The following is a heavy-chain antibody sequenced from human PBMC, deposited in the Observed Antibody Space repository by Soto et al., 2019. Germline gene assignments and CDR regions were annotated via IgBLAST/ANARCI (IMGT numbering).Heavy chain of an antibody. CDR1: GFTFSDFG. J-gene: IGHJ4*02. CDR2: ISADGSDK. D-gene: IGHD6-19*01. CDR3: AQGTAVARQHFAN. Sequence: QVQLVESGGGVVQPERSLRLSCATSGFTFSDFGMHWVRQAPGKGLEWVAAISADGSDKYYPGSMQGRFTISRDNTKNALYLQMNSLRTGDTAIYYCAQGTAVARQHFANWGQGTLVTVSS. V-gene: IGHV3-30*18.